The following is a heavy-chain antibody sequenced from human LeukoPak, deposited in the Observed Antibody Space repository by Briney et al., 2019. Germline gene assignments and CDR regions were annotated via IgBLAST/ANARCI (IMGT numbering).Heavy chain of an antibody. Sequence: GGSLRLSCAASGFAFSSYWMSWVRQAPGKGLEWVANIKQDGSEKYYVDSVKGRFTISRDNAKNSLYLQMNSLRAEDTAVYYCARDYRGYRAPYYFDYWGQGTLVTVSS. D-gene: IGHD2-15*01. V-gene: IGHV3-7*01. J-gene: IGHJ4*02. CDR1: GFAFSSYW. CDR2: IKQDGSEK. CDR3: ARDYRGYRAPYYFDY.